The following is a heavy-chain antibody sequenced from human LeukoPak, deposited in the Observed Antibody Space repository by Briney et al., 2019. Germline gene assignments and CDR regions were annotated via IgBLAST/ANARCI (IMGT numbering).Heavy chain of an antibody. D-gene: IGHD6-19*01. CDR2: INTDGTVT. Sequence: GSLRLSCAASGFTFSKYWMLWVRQAPGKGLESVSRINTDGTVTTYADSVKGRFTVSRDNADNTMFLQMNSVRDEDTAVYYCATRQWLAPPPDSWGQGTPVTVSS. V-gene: IGHV3-74*01. CDR1: GFTFSKYW. CDR3: ATRQWLAPPPDS. J-gene: IGHJ4*02.